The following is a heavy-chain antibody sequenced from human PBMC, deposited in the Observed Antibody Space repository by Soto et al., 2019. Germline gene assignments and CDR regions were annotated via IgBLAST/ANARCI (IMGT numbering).Heavy chain of an antibody. Sequence: GGSLRLSCAASGFTFSSYAMSWVRQAPGKGLEWVSAISGSGGSTYYADSVKGRFTISRDNSKNTLYLQMNSLGAEDTAVYYCAKVSPPQVARGVIRAVTHFDYWGQGTLVTVSS. CDR2: ISGSGGST. V-gene: IGHV3-23*01. CDR1: GFTFSSYA. D-gene: IGHD3-10*01. J-gene: IGHJ4*02. CDR3: AKVSPPQVARGVIRAVTHFDY.